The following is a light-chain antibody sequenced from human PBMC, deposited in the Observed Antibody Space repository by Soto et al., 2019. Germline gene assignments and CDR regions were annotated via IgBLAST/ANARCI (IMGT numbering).Light chain of an antibody. J-gene: IGLJ2*01. CDR1: SSNIGAGYD. V-gene: IGLV1-40*01. Sequence: QSVVTQPPSVSGAPGQRVTISCSGSSSNIGAGYDVHWYQQFPGTAPKLLIYGNNNRPSGVPDRFSGSKSSTSGSLSITGLQAEDEDDYGCQSFDTRLNSVVFGGGTKLTVL. CDR3: QSFDTRLNSVV. CDR2: GNN.